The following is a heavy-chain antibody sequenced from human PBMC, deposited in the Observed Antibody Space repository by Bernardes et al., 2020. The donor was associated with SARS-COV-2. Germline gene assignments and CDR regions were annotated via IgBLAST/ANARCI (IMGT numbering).Heavy chain of an antibody. CDR2: FSGSGGST. D-gene: IGHD2-15*01. V-gene: IGHV3-23*01. CDR1: GFTFSRYA. CDR3: ARIPPRYCSGGSCLYGLDV. Sequence: GGSLRLSCAASGFTFSRYAMSWVRQAPGKGLEWVSGFSGSGGSTYYTDSVKGRFTISRDNSKNTLYLQMNSLRAEDTAVHYCARIPPRYCSGGSCLYGLDVWGQGTTVTVSS. J-gene: IGHJ6*02.